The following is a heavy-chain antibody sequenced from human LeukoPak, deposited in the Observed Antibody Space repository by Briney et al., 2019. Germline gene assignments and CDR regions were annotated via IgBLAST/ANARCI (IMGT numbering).Heavy chain of an antibody. CDR3: ARDHGPYSFDL. V-gene: IGHV4-30-2*01. J-gene: IGHJ2*01. CDR1: GGSISTNTYY. CDR2: IYHSGST. Sequence: SETPSLTCTVSGGSISTNTYYWSWIRQPPGKGLEWIGYIYHSGSTYYNPSLKSRVTISVDRSKNQFSLKLSSVTAADTAVYYCARDHGPYSFDLWGRGTLVTVSS. D-gene: IGHD4-11*01.